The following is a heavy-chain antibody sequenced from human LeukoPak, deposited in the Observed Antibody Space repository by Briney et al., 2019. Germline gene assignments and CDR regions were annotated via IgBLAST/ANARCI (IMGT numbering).Heavy chain of an antibody. CDR1: GFTFSSYW. CDR2: INSDGSST. D-gene: IGHD6-19*01. J-gene: IGHJ4*02. Sequence: GGSLRLSCAASGFTFSSYWMHWVRQAPGKGLVWVSRINSDGSSTSYADSVKGRFTISRDNAKNTLYLQMNSLRAEDTAVYYCARETVAGPYFDYWGQGTLVTVSS. V-gene: IGHV3-74*01. CDR3: ARETVAGPYFDY.